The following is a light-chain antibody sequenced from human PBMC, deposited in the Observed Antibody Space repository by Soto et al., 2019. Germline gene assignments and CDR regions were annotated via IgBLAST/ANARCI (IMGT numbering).Light chain of an antibody. J-gene: IGKJ1*01. Sequence: DIQMTQSPSTLSASVGDRVTITCRASQSISTWLAWYQQKPGKAPKLLIYDASSLQSGVPSRFSGSGSGTDFTFTISSLQPDDFATYYCQQYNSYSRTFGQGTKVDIK. CDR2: DAS. CDR1: QSISTW. V-gene: IGKV1-5*01. CDR3: QQYNSYSRT.